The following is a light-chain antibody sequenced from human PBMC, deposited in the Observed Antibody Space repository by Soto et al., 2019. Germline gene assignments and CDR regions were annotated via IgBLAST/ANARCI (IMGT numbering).Light chain of an antibody. CDR1: QGIGSS. CDR2: TAS. CDR3: QQRNSYPIT. Sequence: DIQLTQSPSLLSASVGDRVTITCRASQGIGSSLAWYHQKAGKAPKLLIHTASTLQSGVPCRFSGSGSGTDFTLTITSLQPEDFATYYCQQRNSYPITFGQGTRLEIK. J-gene: IGKJ5*01. V-gene: IGKV1-9*01.